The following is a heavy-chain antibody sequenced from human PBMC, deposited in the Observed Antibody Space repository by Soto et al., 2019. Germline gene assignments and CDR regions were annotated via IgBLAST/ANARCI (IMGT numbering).Heavy chain of an antibody. Sequence: LRLSCAASGFTFSSYAMHWVRQAPGKGLEWVAVISYDGSNKYYADSVKGRFTISRDNSKNTLYLQMNSLRAEDTAVYYCARDPPPEDWNYDYYYYGMDVWGQGTTVTAP. CDR1: GFTFSSYA. J-gene: IGHJ6*02. D-gene: IGHD1-7*01. CDR3: ARDPPPEDWNYDYYYYGMDV. V-gene: IGHV3-30-3*01. CDR2: ISYDGSNK.